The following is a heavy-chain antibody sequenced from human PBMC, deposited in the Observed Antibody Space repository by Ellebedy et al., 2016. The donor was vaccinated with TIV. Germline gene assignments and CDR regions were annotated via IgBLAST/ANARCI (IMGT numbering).Heavy chain of an antibody. CDR1: GFFFKPYV. CDR3: ARDGLPPSDFLVWDY. V-gene: IGHV3-30*04. J-gene: IGHJ4*02. D-gene: IGHD3/OR15-3a*01. CDR2: VSHDGSVT. Sequence: GESLKISXAASGFFFKPYVMHWVRQAPGKGLEWVAAVSHDGSVTHYADSVKGRFTISRDNSKNTLYLLMNSLRAEDTAVYYCARDGLPPSDFLVWDYWGQGTLVTVSS.